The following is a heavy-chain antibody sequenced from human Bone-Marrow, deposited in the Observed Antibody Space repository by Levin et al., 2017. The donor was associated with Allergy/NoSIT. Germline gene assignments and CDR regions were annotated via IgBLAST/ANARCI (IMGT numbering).Heavy chain of an antibody. D-gene: IGHD2-2*01. CDR1: GFTFSGYE. V-gene: IGHV3-48*03. CDR3: ARGPHANSRKFYFDF. CDR2: ISNSGTTM. J-gene: IGHJ4*02. Sequence: SCAASGFTFSGYEMSWVRQAPGKGPEWASYISNSGTTMYYADSVKGRFTISRDNAKNSLYLQMNNLRAEDTAVYYCARGPHANSRKFYFDFWGQGTLVTVSS.